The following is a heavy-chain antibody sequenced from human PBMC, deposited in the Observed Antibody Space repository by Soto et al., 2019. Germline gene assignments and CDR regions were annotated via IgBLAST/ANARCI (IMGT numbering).Heavy chain of an antibody. D-gene: IGHD3-22*01. Sequence: QVQLQESGPGLVKPSETLSLTCTVSGGSISSYYWSWIRQPPGKGLEWIGYIYYSGTTNYNPSLKSRVTISVDTSMNQFSLKLKSVTAADTAVYYCARDGVFYDSSGSNSDVFDFWGQGTMVTVSS. CDR3: ARDGVFYDSSGSNSDVFDF. J-gene: IGHJ3*01. CDR1: GGSISSYY. V-gene: IGHV4-59*01. CDR2: IYYSGTT.